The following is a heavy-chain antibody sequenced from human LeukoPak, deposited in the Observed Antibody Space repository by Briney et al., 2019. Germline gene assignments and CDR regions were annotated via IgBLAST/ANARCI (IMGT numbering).Heavy chain of an antibody. CDR2: ISYDGSNK. CDR1: GFTSSSYG. Sequence: GGSLRLSCAASGFTSSSYGMHWVRQAPGKGLEWVAVISYDGSNKYYADSVKGRFTISRDNSKNTLYLQMNSLRAEDMAVYYCARYSGSCYNSWGQGTLVTVSS. D-gene: IGHD2-15*01. V-gene: IGHV3-30*03. CDR3: ARYSGSCYNS. J-gene: IGHJ4*02.